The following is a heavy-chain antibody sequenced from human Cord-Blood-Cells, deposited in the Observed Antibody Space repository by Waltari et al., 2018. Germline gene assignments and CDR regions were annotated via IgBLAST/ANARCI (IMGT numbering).Heavy chain of an antibody. Sequence: EVQLVESGGGLVQPGASLSLSCAASGFTFSSVWMSWVRQAPGKGLEWVANIKQDGSEKYYVDSVKGRFTISRDNAKNSLYLQMNSLRAEDTAVYYCARDRLRFAFDIWGQGTMVTVSS. V-gene: IGHV3-7*01. CDR2: IKQDGSEK. J-gene: IGHJ3*02. D-gene: IGHD3-10*01. CDR1: GFTFSSVW. CDR3: ARDRLRFAFDI.